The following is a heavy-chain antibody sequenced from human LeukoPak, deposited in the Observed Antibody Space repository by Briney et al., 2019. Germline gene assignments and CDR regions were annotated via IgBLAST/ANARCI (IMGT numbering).Heavy chain of an antibody. CDR3: AVDVIYESD. Sequence: SVKVSCKASGFTFSNSAVQWVRQARGQRLEWIGWIVVGSGNTNYAQKFQERVAITRDMSTSIAYMELSSLRSEDTAVYYCAVDVIYESDWGQGTLVTVSS. CDR1: GFTFSNSA. J-gene: IGHJ4*02. V-gene: IGHV1-58*01. D-gene: IGHD2/OR15-2a*01. CDR2: IVVGSGNT.